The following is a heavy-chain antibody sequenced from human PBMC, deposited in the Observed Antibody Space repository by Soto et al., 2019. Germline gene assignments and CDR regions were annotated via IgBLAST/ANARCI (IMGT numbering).Heavy chain of an antibody. CDR1: RDSISGSPYF. V-gene: IGHV4-39*01. CDR2: IFYDGYT. D-gene: IGHD6-13*01. Sequence: QLQLQESGPGLVKPSETLSLTCTVSRDSISGSPYFWGWIRQPPGKGLEWIASIFYDGYTYYTPSLKSRAIISVDTSKTQFSLNLTSVAAAATAIYFCARLQAAVPHYWGQGTLVIVSS. J-gene: IGHJ4*02. CDR3: ARLQAAVPHY.